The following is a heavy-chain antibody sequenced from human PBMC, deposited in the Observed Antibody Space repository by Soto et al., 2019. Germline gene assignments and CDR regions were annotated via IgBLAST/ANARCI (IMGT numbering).Heavy chain of an antibody. CDR3: ARGVNRYYDSSDYSTN. D-gene: IGHD3-22*01. CDR1: GFTFSSYA. J-gene: IGHJ4*02. Sequence: QVQLVESGGGVVQPGRSLRLSCAASGFTFSSYAMHWVRQAPGKGLEWVAVISYDGSNKYYADSVKGRFTISRDNSKNTLYLQMNSLRAEDTAVYYCARGVNRYYDSSDYSTNWGQGTLVTVSS. V-gene: IGHV3-30-3*01. CDR2: ISYDGSNK.